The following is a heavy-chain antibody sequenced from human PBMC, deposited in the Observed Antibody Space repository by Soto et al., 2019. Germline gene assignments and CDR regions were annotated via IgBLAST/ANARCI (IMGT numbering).Heavy chain of an antibody. CDR1: GFTFNSHG. J-gene: IGHJ1*01. Sequence: QVQLVESGGGVVQPEKSLRLSCAASGFTFNSHGMHWVRQAPGKGLEWVAVISFDGTNKYYADSVKGRFTISRDNSKNTLYLQMNGLRDEDTAVYYCVSRVPHGTYGAPYFQHWGQGTLVTVS. D-gene: IGHD1-26*01. V-gene: IGHV3-30*03. CDR3: VSRVPHGTYGAPYFQH. CDR2: ISFDGTNK.